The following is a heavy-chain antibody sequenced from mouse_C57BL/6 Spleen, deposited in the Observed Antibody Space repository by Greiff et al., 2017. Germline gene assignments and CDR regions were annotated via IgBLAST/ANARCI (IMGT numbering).Heavy chain of an antibody. J-gene: IGHJ1*03. CDR1: GYTFTDYN. CDR2: INPNNGGT. Sequence: VQLQQSGPELVKPGASVKMSCKASGYTFTDYNMHWVKQSHGKSLEWIGYINPNNGGTSYNQKFKGKATLTVNKSSSTAYMELRSLTSEDSAVYYCASFFTTVVADWYFDVWGTGTTVTVSS. V-gene: IGHV1-22*01. CDR3: ASFFTTVVADWYFDV. D-gene: IGHD1-1*01.